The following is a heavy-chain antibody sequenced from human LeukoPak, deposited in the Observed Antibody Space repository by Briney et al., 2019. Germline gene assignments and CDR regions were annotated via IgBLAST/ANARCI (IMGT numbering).Heavy chain of an antibody. J-gene: IGHJ4*02. Sequence: GGSLRLSCAASGFTFSSYWMSWVRQAPGKGLEWVANIKQDGSEKYYVDSVKGRFTISRDNANNSLYLQMNSLRAEDTAVYYCAICYRYSPGDNWGQGTLVTVSS. CDR1: GFTFSSYW. CDR2: IKQDGSEK. V-gene: IGHV3-7*01. D-gene: IGHD5-18*01. CDR3: AICYRYSPGDN.